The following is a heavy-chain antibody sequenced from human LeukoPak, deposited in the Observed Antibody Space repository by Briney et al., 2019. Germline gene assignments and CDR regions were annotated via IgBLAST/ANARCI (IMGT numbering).Heavy chain of an antibody. J-gene: IGHJ3*02. CDR3: AREVAVPGVNAFDI. CDR1: GYTFTGYY. V-gene: IGHV1-2*02. D-gene: IGHD6-19*01. Sequence: GAAVKVSCKASGYTFTGYYMHWVRQAPGQGLEWVGWINPNSGGTNYAQKFQGRVTMTRDTSISTAYMELSWLRSDDTAVYYCAREVAVPGVNAFDIWGQGTRVTVSS. CDR2: INPNSGGT.